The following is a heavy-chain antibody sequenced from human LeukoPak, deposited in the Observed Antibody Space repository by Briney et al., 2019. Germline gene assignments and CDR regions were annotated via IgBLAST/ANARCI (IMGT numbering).Heavy chain of an antibody. J-gene: IGHJ5*02. CDR2: IYPGDSDT. CDR3: ARLASRQTYYYDSSGYSKFDP. D-gene: IGHD3-22*01. CDR1: GYSFTSYW. Sequence: GESLKISCKGSGYSFTSYWIGWVRQMPGKGLEWMGIIYPGDSDTRYSPSFQGQVTISADKSISTAYLQWGSLKASDTAMYYCARLASRQTYYYDSSGYSKFDPWGQGTLVTVSS. V-gene: IGHV5-51*01.